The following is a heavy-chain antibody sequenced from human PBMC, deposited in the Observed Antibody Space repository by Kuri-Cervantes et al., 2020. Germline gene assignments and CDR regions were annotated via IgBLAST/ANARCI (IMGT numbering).Heavy chain of an antibody. CDR1: GFTFSSYA. V-gene: IGHV3-30*03. D-gene: IGHD3-22*01. J-gene: IGHJ4*02. Sequence: GESLKISCAASGFTFSSYAMSWVRQAPGKGLEWVAVISYDGSNKYYADSVKGRFTISRDNSKNTLYLQMNSLRAEDTAVYYCASRPDSSGFRWGQGTLVTVSS. CDR3: ASRPDSSGFR. CDR2: ISYDGSNK.